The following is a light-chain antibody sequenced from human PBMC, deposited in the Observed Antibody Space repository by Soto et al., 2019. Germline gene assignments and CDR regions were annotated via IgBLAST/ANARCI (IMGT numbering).Light chain of an antibody. CDR1: QTIKKY. Sequence: PMTQSPSSLSASVGDRVTVTCRASQTIKKYLNWYQCKPGKAPKLLIYGASNLQRGVPSRFSGSGSVTDFTLTISRLETEDFATYYCHQIFSAPFTFGQGTGLE. CDR2: GAS. J-gene: IGKJ2*01. V-gene: IGKV1-39*01. CDR3: HQIFSAPFT.